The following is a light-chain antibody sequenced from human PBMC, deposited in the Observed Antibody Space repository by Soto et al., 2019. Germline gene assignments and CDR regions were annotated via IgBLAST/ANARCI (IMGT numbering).Light chain of an antibody. Sequence: QSALTQPASVSGSPGQSISISCTGSRSDVGSYNFVSWYQLFPGKAPKLIIYGADKRPSGVSSRFSGSKSGFTASLTISGLQAEDGADYFCSSYAGDSALIFGGGTKLTVL. CDR2: GAD. CDR3: SSYAGDSALI. CDR1: RSDVGSYNF. J-gene: IGLJ2*01. V-gene: IGLV2-23*01.